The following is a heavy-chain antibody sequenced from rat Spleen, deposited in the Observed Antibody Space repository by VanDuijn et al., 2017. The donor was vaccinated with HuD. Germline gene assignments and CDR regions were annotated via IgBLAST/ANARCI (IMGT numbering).Heavy chain of an antibody. V-gene: IGHV2-30*01. CDR1: GFSLTSYN. Sequence: QVQLKESGPGLVQPSQTLSLTCTVSGFSLTSYNVHWVRQPTGKGLEWMGVIWTGGSTDYNSALKSRLSISRDTSKSQVFLKMNSLQTEDIATYYCARGGTTRVPMDAWGQGASVTVSS. CDR2: IWTGGST. J-gene: IGHJ4*01. D-gene: IGHD1-4*01. CDR3: ARGGTTRVPMDA.